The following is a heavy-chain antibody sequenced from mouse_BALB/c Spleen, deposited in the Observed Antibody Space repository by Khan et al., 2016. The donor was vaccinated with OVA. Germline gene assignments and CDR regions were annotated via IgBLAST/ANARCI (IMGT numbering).Heavy chain of an antibody. Sequence: QLKESGHGLVKPSQSLSLTCTVTGYSITSDYAWNWIRQFPGNKLEWMGYISYSGRTSYIPSLKSRISITRDTSKNQFFLQLNSVTTEDTATYYCVRGRAYWGQGTLVTVSA. J-gene: IGHJ3*01. V-gene: IGHV3-2*02. CDR1: GYSITSDYA. CDR2: ISYSGRT. D-gene: IGHD3-3*01. CDR3: VRGRAY.